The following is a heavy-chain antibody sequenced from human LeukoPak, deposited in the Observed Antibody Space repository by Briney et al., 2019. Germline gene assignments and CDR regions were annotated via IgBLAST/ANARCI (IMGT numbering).Heavy chain of an antibody. V-gene: IGHV3-7*03. CDR2: IKQDGSEK. CDR3: ARLQDQLLMSYGMDV. D-gene: IGHD2-2*01. Sequence: PGGSLRLSCAASGFTFSSYWMSWVRQAPGKGLEWVANIKQDGSEKYYVDSVKGRFTISRDNAKNSLCLQMNSLRAEDTAVYYCARLQDQLLMSYGMDVWGQGTTVTVSS. CDR1: GFTFSSYW. J-gene: IGHJ6*02.